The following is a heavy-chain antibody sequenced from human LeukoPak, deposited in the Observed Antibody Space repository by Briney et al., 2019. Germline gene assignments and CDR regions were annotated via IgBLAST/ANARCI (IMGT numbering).Heavy chain of an antibody. J-gene: IGHJ4*02. Sequence: GASLRLSCAASGFTFSSYAMSWVRQAPGKGLEWVSAISGSGGSTYYADSVKGRFTISRDNSKNPLYLQMNSRRAEDTAVCYCAKGWSSPFDYWGQGTLVTVSS. CDR2: ISGSGGST. CDR3: AKGWSSPFDY. CDR1: GFTFSSYA. V-gene: IGHV3-23*01.